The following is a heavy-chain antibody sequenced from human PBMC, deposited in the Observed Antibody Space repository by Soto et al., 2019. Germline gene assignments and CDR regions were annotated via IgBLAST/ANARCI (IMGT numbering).Heavy chain of an antibody. V-gene: IGHV3-74*01. Sequence: EVQLVESGGGLVQPGGTLRLSCAASGFAFSSEWMHWVRQAPGKGLVWVSRIDPYDTGISYADSVKGLFTISRDNAKNPLYLQMNSLRDEDTAVYYCTSDTFGARDSWGQGTLVTVSS. CDR3: TSDTFGARDS. CDR2: IDPYDTGI. J-gene: IGHJ4*02. D-gene: IGHD3-10*01. CDR1: GFAFSSEW.